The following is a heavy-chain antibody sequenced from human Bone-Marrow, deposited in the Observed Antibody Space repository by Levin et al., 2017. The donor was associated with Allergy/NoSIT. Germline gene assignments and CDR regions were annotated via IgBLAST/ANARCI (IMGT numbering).Heavy chain of an antibody. CDR1: GFGFSSSV. V-gene: IGHV3-23*01. J-gene: IGHJ5*02. CDR2: IGGSGGRT. D-gene: IGHD4-17*01. CDR3: AKGDYGDYPSWFDP. Sequence: PGGSLRLSCAATGFGFSSSVMNWVRQAPGKGLEWVSSIGGSGGRTFYADSAKGRFAISRDNSKNTLFLQMNSLRVDDTAIYYCAKGDYGDYPSWFDPVGQGTPVTVSS.